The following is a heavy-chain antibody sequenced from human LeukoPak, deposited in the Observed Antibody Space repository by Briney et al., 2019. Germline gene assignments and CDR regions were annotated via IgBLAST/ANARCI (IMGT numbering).Heavy chain of an antibody. CDR2: IYYSGST. V-gene: IGHV4-39*01. D-gene: IGHD3-10*01. CDR1: GGSISSSSYY. J-gene: IGHJ5*02. Sequence: PSETLSLTCTVSGGSISSSSYYWGWIRQPPGKGLEWIGSIYYSGSTYYNPSLKSRVTISVDTSKNQFSLKLSSVTAADTAVYYCASTIWFGELCYFDPWGQGTLVTVSS. CDR3: ASTIWFGELCYFDP.